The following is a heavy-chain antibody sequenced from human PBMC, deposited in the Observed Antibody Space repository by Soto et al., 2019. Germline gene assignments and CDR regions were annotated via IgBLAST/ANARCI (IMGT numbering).Heavy chain of an antibody. D-gene: IGHD2-2*01. Sequence: ESGGGVVQPGRSLRLSCAASGFTFSSYGLHWVRQAPGKGLEWVAVIWYDGSNKYYADSVKGRFTISRDNSKNTLYQQMNSLRAEDTAVYYCARGRYCSSTSCNTYGMDVWGHGTTVTVSS. CDR3: ARGRYCSSTSCNTYGMDV. V-gene: IGHV3-33*01. J-gene: IGHJ6*02. CDR2: IWYDGSNK. CDR1: GFTFSSYG.